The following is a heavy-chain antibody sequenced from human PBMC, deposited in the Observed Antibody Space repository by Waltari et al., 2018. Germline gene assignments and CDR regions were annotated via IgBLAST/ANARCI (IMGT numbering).Heavy chain of an antibody. V-gene: IGHV1-2*02. CDR3: ARGASAGYCSGGSCYHIDY. Sequence: QVQLVQSGAEVKKPGASVKVSCKASGYTFTGYYMHWVRQAPGQGLGWMGWVNPNSGGKKYAQKFQGRVTMTRDTSIRTAYMELSRLRSDDTAVYYCARGASAGYCSGGSCYHIDYWGQGTLVTVSS. CDR2: VNPNSGGK. D-gene: IGHD2-15*01. CDR1: GYTFTGYY. J-gene: IGHJ4*02.